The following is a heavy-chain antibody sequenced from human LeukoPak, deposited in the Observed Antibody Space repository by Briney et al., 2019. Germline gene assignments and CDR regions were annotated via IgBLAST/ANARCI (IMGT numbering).Heavy chain of an antibody. CDR1: GFTFSSYG. CDR2: IRYDGSNK. D-gene: IGHD1-14*01. J-gene: IGHJ3*02. V-gene: IGHV3-30*02. CDR3: ARRREPEI. Sequence: LSGGSLRLSCAASGFTFSSYGMHWVRQAPGKGLEWVAFIRYDGSNKYYADSVRGRFTISRDNAKNSLYLQMDSLRAEDTAVYYCARRREPEIWGQGTMVTVSS.